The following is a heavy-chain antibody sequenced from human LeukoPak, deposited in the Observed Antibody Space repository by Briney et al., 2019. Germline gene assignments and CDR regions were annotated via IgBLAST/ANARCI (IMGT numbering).Heavy chain of an antibody. Sequence: SETLSLTCTVPGASISSYYWSWIRQPPGKGLEWIGYIYYSGSTNYNPALKSRVTISEDASKNQISLNLSSVTAADTAVYYCARVRGYYDSSGYDYWGQGTLVTVSS. D-gene: IGHD3-22*01. CDR3: ARVRGYYDSSGYDY. J-gene: IGHJ4*02. V-gene: IGHV4-59*01. CDR2: IYYSGST. CDR1: GASISSYY.